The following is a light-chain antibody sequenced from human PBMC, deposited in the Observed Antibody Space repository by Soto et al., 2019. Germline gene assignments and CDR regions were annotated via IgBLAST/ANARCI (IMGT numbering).Light chain of an antibody. J-gene: IGKJ2*02. Sequence: DIQMTQSPSSLSASVGDRVTITCRASQSISSYLNWYQQKPGKAPKLLIYAASSLQSGVPSRFSGSGSGTDFTLTISSLQPEEFATYYCQRSYSTPSTFGQGTKLAIK. CDR2: AAS. V-gene: IGKV1-39*01. CDR3: QRSYSTPST. CDR1: QSISSY.